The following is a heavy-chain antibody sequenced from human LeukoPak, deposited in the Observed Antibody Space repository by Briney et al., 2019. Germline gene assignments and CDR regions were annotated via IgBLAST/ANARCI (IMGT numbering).Heavy chain of an antibody. D-gene: IGHD6-13*01. CDR3: ARFSVAAAGTCWFDP. Sequence: SETLSLTWAVSGGSLRSGGYSWSWIRQPPGKGLELIGYIYYSGSTNYNPSLKSRVTISVDTSKNQLSLKLSSVTAADTAVYYCARFSVAAAGTCWFDPCGQGTLVTVSA. J-gene: IGHJ5*02. CDR1: GGSLRSGGYS. V-gene: IGHV4-61*08. CDR2: IYYSGST.